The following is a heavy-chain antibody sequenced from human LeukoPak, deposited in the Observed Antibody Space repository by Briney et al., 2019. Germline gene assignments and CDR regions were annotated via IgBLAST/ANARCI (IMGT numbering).Heavy chain of an antibody. V-gene: IGHV3-23*01. CDR1: GGSFSGYY. Sequence: QPSETLSLTCAVYGGSFSGYYWSWVRQGPGKGLEWVSAISVSGNTYHADSVKGRFTISRDSSKNTLYLQMNSLRAGDAAVYYCAKAPVTTCSGAYCYPFDYWSQGTLVTVSS. CDR2: ISVSGNT. CDR3: AKAPVTTCSGAYCYPFDY. D-gene: IGHD2-21*01. J-gene: IGHJ4*02.